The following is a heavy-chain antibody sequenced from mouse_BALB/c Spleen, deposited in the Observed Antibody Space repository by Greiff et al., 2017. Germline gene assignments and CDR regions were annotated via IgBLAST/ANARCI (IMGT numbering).Heavy chain of an antibody. V-gene: IGHV14-3*02. CDR3: ARCGYYGNYFAY. CDR2: IDPANGNT. Sequence: VQLKESGAELVKPGASVKLSCTASGFNIKDTYMHWVKQRPEQGLEWIGRIDPANGNTKYDPKFQGKATITADTSSNTAYLQLSSLTSEDTAVYYCARCGYYGNYFAYWGQGTLVTVSA. CDR1: GFNIKDTY. D-gene: IGHD2-1*01. J-gene: IGHJ3*01.